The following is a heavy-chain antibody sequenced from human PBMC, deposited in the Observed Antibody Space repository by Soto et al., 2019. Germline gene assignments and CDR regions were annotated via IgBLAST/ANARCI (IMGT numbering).Heavy chain of an antibody. V-gene: IGHV4-59*01. CDR1: GGSMIAYY. D-gene: IGHD6-13*01. Sequence: LSLTCTVSGGSMIAYYWNWMRRPPGKGLQWIGYTYYSGSTTYNPSLKSRVTISVDSSKNQFSLKLDSVTPADTAVYYCARVRGTAGKRYFDYWGPGTLVT. J-gene: IGHJ4*02. CDR2: TYYSGST. CDR3: ARVRGTAGKRYFDY.